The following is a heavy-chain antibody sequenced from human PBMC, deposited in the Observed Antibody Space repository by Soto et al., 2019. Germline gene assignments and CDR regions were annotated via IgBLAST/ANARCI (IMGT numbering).Heavy chain of an antibody. Sequence: GGSLTLSCAASGLTVSSSYMSWVRQAPGQGLGWVSVIYSEGTTYYADSVNGRITVSRDNSKNTLYLQMNSLRVEDTAVYYCALDPRGYSYGLFWSYSHLDVWGQGTTVTVSS. J-gene: IGHJ6*02. CDR1: GLTVSSSY. D-gene: IGHD5-18*01. V-gene: IGHV3-53*01. CDR3: ALDPRGYSYGLFWSYSHLDV. CDR2: IYSEGTT.